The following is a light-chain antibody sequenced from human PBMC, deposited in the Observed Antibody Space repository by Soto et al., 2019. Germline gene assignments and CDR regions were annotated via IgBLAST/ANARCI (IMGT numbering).Light chain of an antibody. V-gene: IGKV3-11*01. CDR1: QSVYNY. CDR2: DAS. Sequence: EIVLTQSPATLSLSPGERATLSCRASQSVYNYLAWFQQMPGQAPRLLIYDASKRATGIPARFSGSGSGTDFTLTISSLEPEDFAVYYCQQRSSWPRTFGPGTKVEIK. J-gene: IGKJ1*01. CDR3: QQRSSWPRT.